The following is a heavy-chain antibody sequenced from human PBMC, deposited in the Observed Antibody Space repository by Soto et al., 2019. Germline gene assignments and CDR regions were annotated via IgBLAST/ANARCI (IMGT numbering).Heavy chain of an antibody. V-gene: IGHV1-18*01. J-gene: IGHJ3*02. CDR1: GYTFPSYG. D-gene: IGHD4-4*01. CDR3: AISSLGNDYNDAFDI. CDR2: ISAYNGNT. Sequence: QVQLVQSGAEVKKPGASVKVSCKASGYTFPSYGISWVRQAPGQGLEWMGWISAYNGNTNYAQKLQGRVTMTTDTSTSTAYMELRSLRSDDTAVYYCAISSLGNDYNDAFDIWGQGTMVTVSS.